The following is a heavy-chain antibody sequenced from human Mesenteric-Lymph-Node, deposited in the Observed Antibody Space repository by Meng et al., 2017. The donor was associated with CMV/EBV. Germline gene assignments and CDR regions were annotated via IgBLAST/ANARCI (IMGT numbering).Heavy chain of an antibody. CDR2: IWYDGSHK. J-gene: IGHJ5*02. CDR1: GFTFSSYG. D-gene: IGHD2-2*02. V-gene: IGHV3-33*06. CDR3: AKEYCTSTSCYKAIDP. Sequence: GGSLRLSCAASGFTFSSYGIHWVRQAPGKGLEWVSLIWYDGSHKYYADSVKGRFIISRDNSKNTLYLQMNSLRAEDTAVYYCAKEYCTSTSCYKAIDPWGQGTLVTVSS.